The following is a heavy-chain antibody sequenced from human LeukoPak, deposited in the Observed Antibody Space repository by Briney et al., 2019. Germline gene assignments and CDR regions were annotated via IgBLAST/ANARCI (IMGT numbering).Heavy chain of an antibody. Sequence: PSETLSLTCTVSGGSISSYYWGWIRQPPGKGLEWIGSIYYSGSTYYNPSLKSRVTISVDTTKNQFSLKLSSVTAADTAVYYCARDNGYSSWYYNWFDPWGQGTLVTVSS. CDR2: IYYSGST. CDR1: GGSISSYY. D-gene: IGHD6-13*01. CDR3: ARDNGYSSWYYNWFDP. V-gene: IGHV4-39*07. J-gene: IGHJ5*02.